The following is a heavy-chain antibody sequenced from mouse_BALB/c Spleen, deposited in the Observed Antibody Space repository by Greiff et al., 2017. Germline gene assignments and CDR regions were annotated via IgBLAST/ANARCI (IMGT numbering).Heavy chain of an antibody. J-gene: IGHJ3*01. CDR3: AKTMITTAGFAY. D-gene: IGHD2-4*01. V-gene: IGHV1S29*02. CDR1: GYTFTDYN. CDR2: IYPYNGGT. Sequence: EVMLLESGPELVKPGASVKISCKASGYTFTDYNMHWVKQSHGKSLEWIGYIYPYNGGTGYNQKFKSKATLTVDTSSSTAYMELRSLTSEDSAVYYCAKTMITTAGFAYWGQGTLVTVSA.